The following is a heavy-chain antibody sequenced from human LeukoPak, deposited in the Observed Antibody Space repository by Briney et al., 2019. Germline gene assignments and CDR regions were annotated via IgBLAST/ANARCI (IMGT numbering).Heavy chain of an antibody. J-gene: IGHJ4*02. CDR3: ARGYKPSDFDY. CDR1: GYSFSSYG. V-gene: IGHV1-18*01. D-gene: IGHD1-14*01. CDR2: ISAYNGNT. Sequence: GASVKVSCKASGYSFSSYGITWVRQAPGQGLEWMGWISAYNGNTNYAQNLQGRVTMTTDTSTSTAYMELRTLTSDDTAVYYCARGYKPSDFDYWGEKALVTASS.